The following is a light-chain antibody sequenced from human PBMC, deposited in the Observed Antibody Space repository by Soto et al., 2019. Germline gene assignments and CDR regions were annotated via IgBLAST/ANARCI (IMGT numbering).Light chain of an antibody. CDR2: EVS. J-gene: IGLJ2*01. V-gene: IGLV2-8*01. CDR3: SSYAGSNNYVV. Sequence: QSALTQPPSESGSPGQSVTISCTGTSSDVGLYNYVSWYQQHPGKAPKLMIYEVSKRPSGVPDRFSGSKSGNTASLTVSGLQAEDEADYYCSSYAGSNNYVVFGGGTKLTVL. CDR1: SSDVGLYNY.